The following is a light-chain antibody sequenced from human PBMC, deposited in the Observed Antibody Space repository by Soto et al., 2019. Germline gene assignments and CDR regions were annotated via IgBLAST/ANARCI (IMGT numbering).Light chain of an antibody. V-gene: IGLV2-8*01. CDR3: SSYAGTNIHYV. J-gene: IGLJ1*01. Sequence: QSVLTQPPSASGSPGQSVTISCTGTSSDVGGYYYVSWYQQHPGKAPKLMIYDVSKRPSGVPDRFSGSESGNTASLTVSGLQAEDEADYYCSSYAGTNIHYVFGTGTKVTVL. CDR1: SSDVGGYYY. CDR2: DVS.